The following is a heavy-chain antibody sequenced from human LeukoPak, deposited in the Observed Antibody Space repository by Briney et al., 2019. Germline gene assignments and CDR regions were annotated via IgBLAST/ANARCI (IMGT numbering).Heavy chain of an antibody. CDR1: GFTFSNYW. D-gene: IGHD4-11*01. V-gene: IGHV3-7*01. J-gene: IGHJ4*02. CDR3: ARDRGYSNFDY. CDR2: MNQDGSEI. Sequence: GGSLRLSCAASGFTFSNYWMSWVRQAPGKGLEWVANMNQDGSEINYVDSVKGRLTISRDNGQDSLFLQMNSLRGEDTAVYYCARDRGYSNFDYWGQGTLLTVSS.